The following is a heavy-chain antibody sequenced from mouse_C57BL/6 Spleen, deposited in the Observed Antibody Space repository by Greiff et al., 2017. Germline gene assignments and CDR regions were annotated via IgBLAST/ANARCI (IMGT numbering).Heavy chain of an antibody. J-gene: IGHJ2*01. V-gene: IGHV1-64*01. CDR3: ARLDSSGYVPLDY. Sequence: QVQLQQPGAELVKPGASVKLSCKASGYTFTSYWMHWVKQRPGQGLEWIGMIHPNSGSTNYNEKLKSKATLTVDKSSSTAYMQLSSLTSEDSAVYYCARLDSSGYVPLDYWGQGTTLTVSS. CDR1: GYTFTSYW. CDR2: IHPNSGST. D-gene: IGHD3-2*02.